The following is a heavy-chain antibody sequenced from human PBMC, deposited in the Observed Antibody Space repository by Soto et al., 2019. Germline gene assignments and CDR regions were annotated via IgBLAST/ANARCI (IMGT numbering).Heavy chain of an antibody. CDR1: GYTFTSYY. J-gene: IGHJ6*02. CDR2: INPSGGST. V-gene: IGHV1-46*01. Sequence: ASVKVSCKASGYTFTSYYMHWVRQAPGQGLEWMGIINPSGGSTSYAQKFQGRVTMTRDTSTSTVYMELSSLRSEDTAVYYCASGLGYCSGGSCSAEETGQLYGMDVWGQGTTVTVSS. D-gene: IGHD2-15*01. CDR3: ASGLGYCSGGSCSAEETGQLYGMDV.